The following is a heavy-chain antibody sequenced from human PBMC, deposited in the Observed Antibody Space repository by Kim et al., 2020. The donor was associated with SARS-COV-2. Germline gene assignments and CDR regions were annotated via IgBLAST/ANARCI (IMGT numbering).Heavy chain of an antibody. D-gene: IGHD5-18*01. CDR2: FDPEDGET. Sequence: ASVKVSCKVSGYTLTELSMHWVRQAPGKGLEWMGGFDPEDGETIYAQKFQGRVTMTEDTTTDTAYMELSSLRSEDTAVYYCATGPPIQFGWFDPWGQGTLVTVSS. V-gene: IGHV1-24*01. J-gene: IGHJ5*02. CDR3: ATGPPIQFGWFDP. CDR1: GYTLTELS.